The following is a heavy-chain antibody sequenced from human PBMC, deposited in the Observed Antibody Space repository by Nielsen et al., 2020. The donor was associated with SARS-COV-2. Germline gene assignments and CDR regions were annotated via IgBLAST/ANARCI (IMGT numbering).Heavy chain of an antibody. Sequence: GGSLRLSCAASGFTFGSSWMHWVRQAPGKGLEWVAVISSDGNKKNYADSVKGRFTISRDNSKSTLYLQMNSLRPDDTAVYFCARDRLWVGEVSWGQGTLVTVSS. CDR3: ARDRLWVGEVS. V-gene: IGHV3-30-3*01. J-gene: IGHJ5*02. CDR2: ISSDGNKK. D-gene: IGHD3-10*01. CDR1: GFTFGSSW.